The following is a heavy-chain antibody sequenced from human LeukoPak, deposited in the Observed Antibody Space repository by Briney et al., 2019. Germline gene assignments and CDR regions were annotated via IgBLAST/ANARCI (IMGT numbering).Heavy chain of an antibody. CDR3: ARAKDIVATRSLDY. J-gene: IGHJ4*02. CDR1: GGTFSSYA. V-gene: IGHV1-69*13. CDR2: ISPIFGTA. Sequence: SVKVSCKASGGTFSSYAISWVRQAPGQGLEWMGGISPIFGTANYAQKFQGRVTITADESTGTAYMELSSLRSEDTAVYYCARAKDIVATRSLDYWGQGTLVTVSS. D-gene: IGHD5-12*01.